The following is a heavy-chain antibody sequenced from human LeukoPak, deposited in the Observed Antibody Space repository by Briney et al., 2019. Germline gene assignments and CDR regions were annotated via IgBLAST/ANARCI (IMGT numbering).Heavy chain of an antibody. Sequence: PGGSLRLSCAASGFTFDDYAMHWVRQAPGKGLEWVSLISGDGGSTYYADSVKGRFTISRDNSKNSLYLQMSSLRTEDTALYYCAKAYHTQAGEAIVYWGQGNLVTVSS. V-gene: IGHV3-43*02. D-gene: IGHD3-10*01. CDR2: ISGDGGST. CDR1: GFTFDDYA. CDR3: AKAYHTQAGEAIVY. J-gene: IGHJ4*02.